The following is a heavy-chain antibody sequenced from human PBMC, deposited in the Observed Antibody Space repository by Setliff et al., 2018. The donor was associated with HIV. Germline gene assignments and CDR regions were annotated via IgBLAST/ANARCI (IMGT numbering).Heavy chain of an antibody. CDR3: AKAWGSGYPSFESALMFDV. Sequence: ASVKVSCKASGGTFSTYAISWVRQAPGQGLEWMGGIIPIFGIANYDQRFQGRVTITADETTSTAYMELSSLRVEDTAIYYCAKAWGSGYPSFESALMFDVWGQGTLVTVSS. D-gene: IGHD3-3*01. V-gene: IGHV1-69*13. CDR1: GGTFSTYA. J-gene: IGHJ4*02. CDR2: IIPIFGIA.